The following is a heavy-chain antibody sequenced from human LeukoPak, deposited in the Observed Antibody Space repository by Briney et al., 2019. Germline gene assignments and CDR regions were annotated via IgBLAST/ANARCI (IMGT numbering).Heavy chain of an antibody. D-gene: IGHD3-22*01. V-gene: IGHV4-59*01. J-gene: IGHJ4*02. Sequence: SETLSLTCTVSAASISTYYWSWIRQPPGKGLEWIGYIYDSGSTNYNPSLKSRVTISSDMSKNQFSLKVSSVTAADTAIYYCARDYGVGGYCFDSWGQGTLGTVSS. CDR3: ARDYGVGGYCFDS. CDR2: IYDSGST. CDR1: AASISTYY.